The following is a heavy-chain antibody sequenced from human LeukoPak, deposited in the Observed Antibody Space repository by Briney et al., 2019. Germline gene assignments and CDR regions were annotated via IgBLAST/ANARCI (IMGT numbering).Heavy chain of an antibody. J-gene: IGHJ4*02. CDR3: ARGFGMTTVTYGCGY. CDR1: GYTFTGYY. Sequence: GSVKVSCKASGYTFTGYYMHWVRQAPGQGLEWMGWINPNSGGTNYAQKFQGRVTMTRDTSISTAYMELSRLRSDDTAVYYCARGFGMTTVTYGCGYWGQGTLVTVSS. D-gene: IGHD4-11*01. V-gene: IGHV1-2*02. CDR2: INPNSGGT.